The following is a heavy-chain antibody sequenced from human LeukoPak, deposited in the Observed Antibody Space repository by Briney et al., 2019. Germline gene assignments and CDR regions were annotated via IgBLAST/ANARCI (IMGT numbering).Heavy chain of an antibody. Sequence: GGSLRLSCAASGFTFSSYAMSWVRQAPGKGLEWVSLISWDGGSTYYADSVKGRFTISRDNSKNSLYLQMNSLRAEDTALYYCAKGILERQGYCSSTSCYSTQLYGMDVWGQGTTVTVSS. V-gene: IGHV3-43D*03. CDR2: ISWDGGST. J-gene: IGHJ6*02. D-gene: IGHD2-2*01. CDR3: AKGILERQGYCSSTSCYSTQLYGMDV. CDR1: GFTFSSYA.